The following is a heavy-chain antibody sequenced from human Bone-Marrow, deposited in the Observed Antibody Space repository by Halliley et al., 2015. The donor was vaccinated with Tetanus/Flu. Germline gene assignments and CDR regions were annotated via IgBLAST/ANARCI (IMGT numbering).Heavy chain of an antibody. Sequence: TLSLTCTVSGGSISSYYWSWIRQPPGKGLEWIGYIYYRGSTNYNPSLKSRVTISVDTSKNQFSLKLSSVTAADTAVYYCARDPYGSGSYYNGGMDVWGQGTTAIVSS. CDR2: IYYRGST. V-gene: IGHV4-59*01. J-gene: IGHJ6*02. CDR1: GGSISSYY. D-gene: IGHD3-10*01. CDR3: ARDPYGSGSYYNGGMDV.